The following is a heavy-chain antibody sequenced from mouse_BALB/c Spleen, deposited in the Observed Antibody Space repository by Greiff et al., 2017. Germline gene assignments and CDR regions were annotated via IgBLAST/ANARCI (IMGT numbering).Heavy chain of an antibody. CDR3: ARWGTTVVSFDY. CDR2: IDPFNGGT. V-gene: IGHV1S135*01. J-gene: IGHJ2*01. CDR1: GYSFTSYY. D-gene: IGHD1-1*01. Sequence: VQLQQSGPELMKPGASVKISCKASGYSFTSYYMHWVKQSHGKSLEWIGYIDPFNGGTSYNQKFKGKATLTVDKSSSTAYMHLSSLTSEDSAVYYCARWGTTVVSFDYWGQGTTLTVSS.